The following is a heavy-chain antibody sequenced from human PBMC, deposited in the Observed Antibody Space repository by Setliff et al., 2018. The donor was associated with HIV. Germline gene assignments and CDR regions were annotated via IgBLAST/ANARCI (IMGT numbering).Heavy chain of an antibody. V-gene: IGHV1-2*02. CDR1: GYTFTGYY. CDR3: ARQATKSFFDY. J-gene: IGHJ4*02. CDR2: INPNTGDT. Sequence: ASVKVSCKASGYTFTGYYIHWVRQAPGQGLEWLGWINPNTGDTNYAQRFQGRVTMTSDTSISTAYMELSSLTSDDTAVYYCARQATKSFFDYWGQGALVTVSS. D-gene: IGHD1-26*01.